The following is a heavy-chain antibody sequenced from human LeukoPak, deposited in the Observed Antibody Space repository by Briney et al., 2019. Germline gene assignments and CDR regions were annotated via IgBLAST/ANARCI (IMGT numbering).Heavy chain of an antibody. Sequence: ASVKVSCKASGYTFTSYGISWVRQAPGQGLEWMGCISAYNGNTNYAQKLQGRVTMTTDTSTSTAYMELRSLRSDDTAVYYCARALYSGSYSQPCGYWGQGTLVTVSS. CDR1: GYTFTSYG. CDR2: ISAYNGNT. CDR3: ARALYSGSYSQPCGY. V-gene: IGHV1-18*01. D-gene: IGHD1-26*01. J-gene: IGHJ4*02.